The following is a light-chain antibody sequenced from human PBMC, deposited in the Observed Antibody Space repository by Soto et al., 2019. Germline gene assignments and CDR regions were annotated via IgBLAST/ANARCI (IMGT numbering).Light chain of an antibody. V-gene: IGKV3-20*01. J-gene: IGKJ4*01. CDR2: GAS. CDR3: LQDYNYPLT. CDR1: QSVSSSY. Sequence: ETVLTQSPGTLSLSPGERATLSCRASQSVSSSYLAWYQQKPGQAPRLPIYGASSRATGIPDRFSGSGSGTDFTLTISRLEPEDFATYYCLQDYNYPLTFGGGTKVDIK.